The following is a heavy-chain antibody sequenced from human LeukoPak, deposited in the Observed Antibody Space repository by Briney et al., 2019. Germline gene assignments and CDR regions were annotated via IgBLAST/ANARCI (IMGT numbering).Heavy chain of an antibody. Sequence: ASVKVSCKASGYTFITSAMHWVRQAPGQRLEWMGWINAGSGDTKYSQKFQGRGTFTRDTSASTAYMALSSLRFEDTAVYFCARDQSLGSYPDYWGQGNLVTVSS. J-gene: IGHJ4*02. CDR1: GYTFITSA. D-gene: IGHD3-10*01. CDR3: ARDQSLGSYPDY. V-gene: IGHV1-3*01. CDR2: INAGSGDT.